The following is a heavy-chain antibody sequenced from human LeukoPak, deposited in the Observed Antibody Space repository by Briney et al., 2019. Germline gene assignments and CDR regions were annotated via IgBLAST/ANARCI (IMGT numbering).Heavy chain of an antibody. CDR1: GGTFSSYA. Sequence: SVKVSCKASGGTFSSYAISWVRQAPGQGLEWMGGIIPIFGTANYAQKFQGRVTITADKSTSTAYMELSSLRSEDTAVYYCAREARGYGDYRVGYYYMDVWGKGTTVTVSS. CDR2: IIPIFGTA. V-gene: IGHV1-69*06. CDR3: AREARGYGDYRVGYYYMDV. J-gene: IGHJ6*03. D-gene: IGHD4-17*01.